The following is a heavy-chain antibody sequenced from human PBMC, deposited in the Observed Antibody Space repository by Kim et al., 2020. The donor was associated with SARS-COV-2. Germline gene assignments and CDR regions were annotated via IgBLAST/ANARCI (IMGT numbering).Heavy chain of an antibody. V-gene: IGHV3-33*01. D-gene: IGHD7-27*01. J-gene: IGHJ2*01. CDR1: GFTFSTHG. CDR3: ARNTGMQLNLDL. Sequence: GGSLRLSCAASGFTFSTHGMHWVRRAPGKGLEWVAVIWYDGSNQNYADSVKGRFTISRDNSKDTLYLQMTSLRAEDTAVYYCARNTGMQLNLDLWGRGT. CDR2: IWYDGSNQ.